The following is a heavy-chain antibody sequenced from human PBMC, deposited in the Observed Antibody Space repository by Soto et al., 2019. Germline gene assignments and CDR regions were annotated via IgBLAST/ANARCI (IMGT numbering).Heavy chain of an antibody. Sequence: APVKVSCKASGGSLSNYGISWVRQAPGQRLEWMGAIIPVFGTPNYAQKFQDRVTITADESTTTVYMEVRSLTSEDTAVYYCARGDATKIVVTTYYAMDVWGQGTTVTVSS. CDR3: ARGDATKIVVTTYYAMDV. V-gene: IGHV1-69*13. J-gene: IGHJ6*02. D-gene: IGHD3-22*01. CDR1: GGSLSNYG. CDR2: IIPVFGTP.